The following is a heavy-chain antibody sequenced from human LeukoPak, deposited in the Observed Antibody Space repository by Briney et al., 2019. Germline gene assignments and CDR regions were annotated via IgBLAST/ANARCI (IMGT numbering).Heavy chain of an antibody. V-gene: IGHV1-69*04. CDR3: ARGGDSYYYDRPATRPMDV. CDR2: IIPILGIA. D-gene: IGHD3-22*01. Sequence: GASVKVSCKASGYAFTSYGISWVRQAPGQGLEWMGRIIPILGIANYAQKLQGRVTITADKSTSTAYMELSSLRSEDTAVYYCARGGDSYYYDRPATRPMDVWGQGTTVTASS. J-gene: IGHJ6*02. CDR1: GYAFTSYG.